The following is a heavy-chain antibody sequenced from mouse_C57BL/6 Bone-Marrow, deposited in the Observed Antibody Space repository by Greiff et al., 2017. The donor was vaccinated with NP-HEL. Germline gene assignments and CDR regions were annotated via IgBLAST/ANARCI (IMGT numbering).Heavy chain of an antibody. CDR1: GFSLTSYG. CDR2: IWSGGST. CDR3: AKNGGIYYGNFDY. V-gene: IGHV2-5*01. J-gene: IGHJ2*01. D-gene: IGHD2-1*01. Sequence: VKLVESGPGLVQPSQSLSITCTVSGFSLTSYGVHWVRQSPGTGLEWLGVIWSGGSTDYNAAFMSRLSLTKDNSKSQVFFKMNSLQADDTAIYYCAKNGGIYYGNFDYWGQGTTLTVSS.